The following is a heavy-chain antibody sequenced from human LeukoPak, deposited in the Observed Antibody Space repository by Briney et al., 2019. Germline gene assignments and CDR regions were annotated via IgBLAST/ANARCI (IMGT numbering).Heavy chain of an antibody. D-gene: IGHD5-12*01. CDR2: IYYSGST. CDR3: ARDRGYSGLPGSTHFDY. CDR1: GGSISSYY. Sequence: SETLSLTCTVSGGSISSYYWSWIRQPPGKGLEWIGYIYYSGSTNYNPSLKSRVTISVDKSKNQFSLKLSSVTAADTAVYYCARDRGYSGLPGSTHFDYWGQGTLVTVSS. J-gene: IGHJ4*02. V-gene: IGHV4-59*12.